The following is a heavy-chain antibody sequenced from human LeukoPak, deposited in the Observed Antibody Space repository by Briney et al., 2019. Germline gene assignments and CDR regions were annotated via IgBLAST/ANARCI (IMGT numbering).Heavy chain of an antibody. CDR2: INHSGST. V-gene: IGHV4-34*01. CDR3: ARALGHFDY. J-gene: IGHJ4*02. D-gene: IGHD7-27*01. CDR1: GGSFSGYY. Sequence: SETLSLTCAVYGGSFSGYYWSWIRQPPGKGLEWIGEINHSGSTNYNPSLKSRVTISVDTSKNQFSLKLSSVTAADTAVYYCARALGHFDYWGQGTLVTVSS.